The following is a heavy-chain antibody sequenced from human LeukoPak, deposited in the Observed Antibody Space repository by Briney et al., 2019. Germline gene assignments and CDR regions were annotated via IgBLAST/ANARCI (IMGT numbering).Heavy chain of an antibody. V-gene: IGHV3-21*01. J-gene: IGHJ3*02. CDR2: ISNRTSNI. CDR3: VRDSSGSYYVDAFDI. CDR1: GFTFSSYT. D-gene: IGHD1-26*01. Sequence: GGSLRLSCAASGFTFSSYTMNWVRQAPGKGLEWVSSISNRTSNIYYADSVKGRFTISRDDAKSSLYLQMNSLRAEDTALYYCVRDSSGSYYVDAFDIWGQGTMVTVSS.